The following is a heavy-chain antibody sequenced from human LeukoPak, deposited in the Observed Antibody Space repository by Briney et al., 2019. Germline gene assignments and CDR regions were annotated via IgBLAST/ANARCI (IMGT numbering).Heavy chain of an antibody. J-gene: IGHJ4*02. CDR2: ISYDGSNK. CDR3: ASLAYSSSSDY. V-gene: IGHV3-30*04. Sequence: GGSLRLSCAASGFTFSSYAMHWVRQAPGKGLEWVAVISYDGSNKYYADSVKGRFTTSRDNSKNTLYLQMNSLRAEDTAVYYCASLAYSSSSDYWGQGTLVTVSS. D-gene: IGHD6-6*01. CDR1: GFTFSSYA.